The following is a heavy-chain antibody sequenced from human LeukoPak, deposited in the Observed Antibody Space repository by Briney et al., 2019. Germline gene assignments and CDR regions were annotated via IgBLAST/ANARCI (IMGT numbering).Heavy chain of an antibody. CDR2: IIPILGIA. D-gene: IGHD2-2*01. V-gene: IGHV1-69*10. CDR3: ARASYCSSTSCYYYYYGMDV. Sequence: ASVKVSCKASGYTFTGYYMHWVRQAPGQGLEWMGWIIPILGIANYAQKFQGRVTITADKSTSTAYMELSSLRSEDTAVYYCARASYCSSTSCYYYYYGMDVWGQGTTVTVSS. CDR1: GYTFTGYY. J-gene: IGHJ6*02.